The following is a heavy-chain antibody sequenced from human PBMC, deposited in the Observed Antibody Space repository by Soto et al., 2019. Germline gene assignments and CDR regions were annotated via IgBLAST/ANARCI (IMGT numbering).Heavy chain of an antibody. CDR3: ASVTRYSSGCDY. J-gene: IGHJ4*02. CDR2: ISSSSSYI. CDR1: GFTFSSYS. D-gene: IGHD6-19*01. Sequence: EVQLVESGGGLVKPGGSLRLSCAASGFTFSSYSMNWVRQAPGKGLEWVSSISSSSSYIYYADSVKVRFTISRDNAKNSLYLQMNSLRAEDTAVYYCASVTRYSSGCDYWGQGTLVTVSS. V-gene: IGHV3-21*01.